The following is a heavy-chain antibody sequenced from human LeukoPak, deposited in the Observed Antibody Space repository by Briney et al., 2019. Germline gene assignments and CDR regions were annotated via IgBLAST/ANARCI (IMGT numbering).Heavy chain of an antibody. CDR1: GGSISSGDYY. D-gene: IGHD6-13*01. CDR3: ARKNRARPLFSIAAAGPGWFDP. V-gene: IGHV4-30-4*08. Sequence: PSQTLSLTCTVSGGSISSGDYYWSWIRQPPGKGLEWIGYICYSGSTYYNPSLKSRVTISVDTSKNQFSLKLSSVTAADTAVYYCARKNRARPLFSIAAAGPGWFDPWGQGTLVTVSS. J-gene: IGHJ5*02. CDR2: ICYSGST.